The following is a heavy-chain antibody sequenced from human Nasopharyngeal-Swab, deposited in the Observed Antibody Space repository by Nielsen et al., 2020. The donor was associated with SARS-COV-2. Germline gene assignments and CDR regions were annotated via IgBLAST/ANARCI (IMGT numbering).Heavy chain of an antibody. CDR3: AKYLGSGSYQAFCDY. J-gene: IGHJ4*01. Sequence: GESLKISCAASGFTFSSSAISWVRQAPGMGPEWVSVIGAAGNTIYADSVKGRFTISRDNSKNTVYLQMNSLRAEDTAVYYCAKYLGSGSYQAFCDYWGHGTLVTVSS. CDR2: IGAAGNT. V-gene: IGHV3-23*01. D-gene: IGHD1-26*01. CDR1: GFTFSSSA.